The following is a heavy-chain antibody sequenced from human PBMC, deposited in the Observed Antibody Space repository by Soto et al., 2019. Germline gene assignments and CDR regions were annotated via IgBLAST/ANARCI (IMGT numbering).Heavy chain of an antibody. D-gene: IGHD3-9*01. J-gene: IGHJ4*02. CDR2: IYWDDDK. Sequence: SGPTLVNPTQTLTLTCTFSGFSLSTSGVGVGWIRQPPGKALEWLALIYWDDDKRYSPSLKSRLTITKDTSKNQVVLTMTNMDPVDTATYYCARLEYYDILTGPMWYFDYWGQGTLVTVSS. V-gene: IGHV2-5*02. CDR1: GFSLSTSGVG. CDR3: ARLEYYDILTGPMWYFDY.